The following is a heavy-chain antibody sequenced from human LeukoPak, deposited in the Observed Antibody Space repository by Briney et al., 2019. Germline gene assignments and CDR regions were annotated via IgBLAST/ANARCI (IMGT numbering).Heavy chain of an antibody. Sequence: ASVKASCKASGGTFSSYVISGVRQAAGRGLEGMGGIIPFFGTANYAQKSQGRVTITADESTSTAYMELSSLRSEDTAVYYGARGGSPGSYYNGEYWGQGTLVTVSS. J-gene: IGHJ4*02. D-gene: IGHD3-10*01. CDR3: ARGGSPGSYYNGEY. CDR2: IIPFFGTA. V-gene: IGHV1-69*13. CDR1: GGTFSSYV.